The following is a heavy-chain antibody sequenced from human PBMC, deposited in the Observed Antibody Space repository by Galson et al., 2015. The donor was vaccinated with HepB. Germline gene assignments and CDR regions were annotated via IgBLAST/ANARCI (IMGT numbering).Heavy chain of an antibody. D-gene: IGHD4-23*01. CDR2: IYHSGST. Sequence: SETLSLTCTVSGYSISSGYYWGWIRQPPGKGLEWIGSIYHSGSTYYNPSLKSRVTISVDTSRNQFSLKLSSVTAADTAVYYCARDPSVTPNPYYYYGMDVWGQGTTVTVSS. V-gene: IGHV4-38-2*02. CDR3: ARDPSVTPNPYYYYGMDV. CDR1: GYSISSGYY. J-gene: IGHJ6*02.